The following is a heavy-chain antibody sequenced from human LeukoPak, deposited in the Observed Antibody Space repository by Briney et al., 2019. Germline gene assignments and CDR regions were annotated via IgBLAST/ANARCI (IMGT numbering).Heavy chain of an antibody. CDR1: GSIFTSYW. CDR2: IDPSDSYT. V-gene: IGHV5-10-1*01. CDR3: AGNTYYYGSGSYYGDAFDI. Sequence: PGASLLISCKCSGSIFTSYWISWVRQLPGKGVEGMGRIDPSDSYTNYSPSFQGHVTISADKSISTAYLQWSSLKASDTAMYYCAGNTYYYGSGSYYGDAFDIWGQGTMVTVSS. J-gene: IGHJ3*02. D-gene: IGHD3-10*01.